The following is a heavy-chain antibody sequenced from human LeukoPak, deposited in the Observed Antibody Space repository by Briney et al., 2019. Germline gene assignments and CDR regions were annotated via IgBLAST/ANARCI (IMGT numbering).Heavy chain of an antibody. J-gene: IGHJ4*02. CDR1: GFTFSSYS. Sequence: GGSLRLSCAASGFTFSSYSMNWVRQAPGKGLEWVSSISSSSSYIYYADSVKGRFTISRDNAKNSLYLQMSSLRAEDTAVYYCARDNYYGSGSLDYWGQGTLVTVSS. CDR2: ISSSSSYI. V-gene: IGHV3-21*01. D-gene: IGHD3-10*01. CDR3: ARDNYYGSGSLDY.